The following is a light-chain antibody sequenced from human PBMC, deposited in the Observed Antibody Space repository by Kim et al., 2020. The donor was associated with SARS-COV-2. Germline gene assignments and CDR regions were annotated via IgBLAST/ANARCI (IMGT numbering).Light chain of an antibody. CDR1: SLRSNY. V-gene: IGLV3-19*01. J-gene: IGLJ3*02. CDR3: NSRDSSGDHWV. Sequence: SSELTQDPVVSVALGQTVRITCQGDSLRSNYASWYQQKPGQAPILVIYDKNNRPSGIPDRFSASSSGNTASLTITGAQAEDEADNYCNSRDSSGDHWVFG. CDR2: DKN.